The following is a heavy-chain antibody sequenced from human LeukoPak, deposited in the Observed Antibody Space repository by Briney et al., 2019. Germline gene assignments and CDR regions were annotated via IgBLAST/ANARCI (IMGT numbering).Heavy chain of an antibody. V-gene: IGHV3-30*02. CDR2: IRYDGSNK. CDR1: GFTFSSYG. Sequence: GGSLRLSCAASGFTFSSYGMHWVRQAPGKGLEWVAFIRYDGSNKYYVESVKGRFSISRDNSKNTLYLEMNSLRAGDTAIYYCAKGKGKLGAFQSDFDYWGQGTLVTVSS. J-gene: IGHJ4*02. CDR3: AKGKGKLGAFQSDFDY. D-gene: IGHD1-26*01.